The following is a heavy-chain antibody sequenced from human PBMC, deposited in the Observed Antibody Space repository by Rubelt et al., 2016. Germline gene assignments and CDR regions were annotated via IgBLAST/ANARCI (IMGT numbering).Heavy chain of an antibody. J-gene: IGHJ4*02. Sequence: QVQLVQSGAEVKKPGASVKVSCKASGYTFTGYYMHWVRQAPGQGLEWMGIINPSGGSTSYAQKFQGRVTMTRDTSTSTVYMELSSLRSEDTAVYYCAREGSSWGPDYWGQGTLVTVSS. CDR1: GYTFTGYY. V-gene: IGHV1-46*01. CDR3: AREGSSWGPDY. CDR2: INPSGGST. D-gene: IGHD6-13*01.